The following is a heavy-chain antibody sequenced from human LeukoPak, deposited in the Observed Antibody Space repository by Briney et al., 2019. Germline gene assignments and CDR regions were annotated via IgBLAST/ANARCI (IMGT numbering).Heavy chain of an antibody. J-gene: IGHJ3*02. D-gene: IGHD2-2*01. Sequence: PGGSLRLSCAASGFTFSSYGMHWVRQAPGKGLEWVAGIWYDGSNKYYADSVKGRFTISRDNSKNTLYLQMNSLRAEDTAVYYCARELYCTSNSCPSAFDIWGQGTMVSVSS. CDR3: ARELYCTSNSCPSAFDI. CDR2: IWYDGSNK. V-gene: IGHV3-33*01. CDR1: GFTFSSYG.